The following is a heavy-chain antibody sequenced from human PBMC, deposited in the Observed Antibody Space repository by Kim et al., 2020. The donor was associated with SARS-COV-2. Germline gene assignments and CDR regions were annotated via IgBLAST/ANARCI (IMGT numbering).Heavy chain of an antibody. Sequence: GGSLRLSCVASGFTFRGYAMSWARQAPGKGLEWVSTISDSGVRTHYADSVKGRFTISRDNSKSTLFLQMNSLRAEDTAIYYCDASDYGGQGSLVTVSS. CDR1: GFTFRGYA. J-gene: IGHJ4*02. CDR2: ISDSGVRT. CDR3: DASDY. V-gene: IGHV3-23*01.